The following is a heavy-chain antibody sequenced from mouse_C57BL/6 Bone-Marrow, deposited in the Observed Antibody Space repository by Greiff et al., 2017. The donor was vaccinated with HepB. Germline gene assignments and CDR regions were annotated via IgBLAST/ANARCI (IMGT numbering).Heavy chain of an antibody. CDR1: GFTFSSYG. Sequence: EVNVVESGGDLVKPGGSLKLSCAASGFTFSSYGMSWVRQTPDKRLEWVATISSGGSYTYYPDSVKGRFTISRDNAKNTLYLQMSSLKSEDTAMYYCARGILRLVATSGMDYWGQGTSVTVSS. J-gene: IGHJ4*01. D-gene: IGHD1-1*01. CDR3: ARGILRLVATSGMDY. V-gene: IGHV5-6*01. CDR2: ISSGGSYT.